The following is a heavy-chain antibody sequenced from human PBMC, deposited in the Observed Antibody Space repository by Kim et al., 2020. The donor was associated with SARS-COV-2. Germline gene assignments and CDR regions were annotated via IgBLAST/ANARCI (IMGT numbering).Heavy chain of an antibody. CDR3: TKGGHFGVWSGYSHYIDV. CDR2: ISSSGTNT. Sequence: GGSLRLSCVASGFTFSVYPMSWVRQAPGKRPEWVSVISSSGTNTYFADSVKGRFTISRDNSENTLYLQMNSLRAEDTAVYYCTKGGHFGVWSGYSHYIDVWGEGTTVTVSS. CDR1: GFTFSVYP. V-gene: IGHV3-23*01. J-gene: IGHJ6*03. D-gene: IGHD3-3*01.